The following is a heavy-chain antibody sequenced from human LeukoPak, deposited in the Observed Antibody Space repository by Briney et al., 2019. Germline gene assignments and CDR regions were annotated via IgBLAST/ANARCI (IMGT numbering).Heavy chain of an antibody. J-gene: IGHJ4*02. V-gene: IGHV3-23*01. CDR3: AKSKPYYYGSGSYYKNPFDY. CDR1: GFTFSTYG. D-gene: IGHD3-10*01. Sequence: GGSLRLSCAASGFTFSTYGMSWVRQAPGKGLEWVSGISGSGDSTYNADSVKGRFTISRDNSKNTLYLQMNSLRAEDTALYYCAKSKPYYYGSGSYYKNPFDYWGQGTLVTVSS. CDR2: ISGSGDST.